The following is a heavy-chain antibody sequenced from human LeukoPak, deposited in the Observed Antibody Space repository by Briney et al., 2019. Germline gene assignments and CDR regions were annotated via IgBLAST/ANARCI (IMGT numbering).Heavy chain of an antibody. CDR2: VSYFGST. Sequence: SSETLSLTCTVSGVSISDYYWNWIRQPPGKGLEWIGYVSYFGSTLYNPSLESRLTISEDTSTNQISLKLTSMTAADTAVYYCARDRHQWPARSAFDFWGHGTMVTVSS. CDR3: ARDRHQWPARSAFDF. J-gene: IGHJ3*01. CDR1: GVSISDYY. V-gene: IGHV4-59*12. D-gene: IGHD6-19*01.